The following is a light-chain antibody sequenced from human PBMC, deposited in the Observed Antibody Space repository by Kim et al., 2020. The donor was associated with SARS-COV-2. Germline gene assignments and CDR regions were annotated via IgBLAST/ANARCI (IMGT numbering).Light chain of an antibody. Sequence: EIVLTQSPATLSLSPGERATLSCRASQSVSSYLAWYQQKPGQAPRLLIYDASNRATGIPARFSGSGSGTDFTLTISSLEPEDFAVYYCQQRINWPRTFGQGNKVDIK. V-gene: IGKV3-11*01. CDR3: QQRINWPRT. CDR2: DAS. J-gene: IGKJ2*01. CDR1: QSVSSY.